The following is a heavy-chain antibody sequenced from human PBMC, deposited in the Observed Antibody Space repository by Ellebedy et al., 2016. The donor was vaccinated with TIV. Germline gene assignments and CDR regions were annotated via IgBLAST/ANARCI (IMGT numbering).Heavy chain of an antibody. CDR3: ARQGNYSSTWDAGY. V-gene: IGHV5-51*01. CDR2: IYPGDSDT. Sequence: GESLKISCQGSGYRFTSYWIGWVRQMPGKGLEWMGIIYPGDSDTRYSPSFQGQVTISADKSTSTAYLQWSSLRASDTAMYYCARQGNYSSTWDAGYWGQGTLVTVSS. CDR1: GYRFTSYW. D-gene: IGHD6-13*01. J-gene: IGHJ4*02.